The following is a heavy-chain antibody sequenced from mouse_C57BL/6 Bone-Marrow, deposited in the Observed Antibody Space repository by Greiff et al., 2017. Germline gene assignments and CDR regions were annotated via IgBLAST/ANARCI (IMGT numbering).Heavy chain of an antibody. CDR3: ARGITTVVATRDWYFDV. J-gene: IGHJ1*03. CDR1: GYTFTDYN. V-gene: IGHV1-22*01. D-gene: IGHD1-1*01. CDR2: INPNNGGT. Sequence: VQLQQSGPELVKPGASVKMSCKASGYTFTDYNMHWVKQSHGKSLEWIGYINPNNGGTSYNQKFKGKATLTVNKSSSTAYMELRSLTSEDSAVYYCARGITTVVATRDWYFDVWGTGTTVTVSS.